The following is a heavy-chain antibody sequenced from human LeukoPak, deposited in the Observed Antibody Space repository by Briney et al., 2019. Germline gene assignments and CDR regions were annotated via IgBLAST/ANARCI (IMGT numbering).Heavy chain of an antibody. Sequence: SETLSLTCTISGGSVSDYYWNWLRQSPAKGLEWIGYIYHTWSTSYSPSLTSRVPISADTSQNQFSLKLSSVTAADTAVYYCASRKLGNDYGGQGTLVTVSS. CDR2: IYHTWST. D-gene: IGHD7-27*01. CDR1: GGSVSDYY. J-gene: IGHJ4*02. V-gene: IGHV4-59*02. CDR3: ASRKLGNDY.